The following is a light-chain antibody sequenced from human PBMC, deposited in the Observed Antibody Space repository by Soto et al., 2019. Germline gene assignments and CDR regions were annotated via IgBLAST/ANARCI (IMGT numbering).Light chain of an antibody. J-gene: IGKJ2*01. CDR2: SAS. Sequence: EIVMTQSPATLSVSPGERATLSCRASQSISTELAWYQQKPGQPPRLLIYSASTRATGVPARFTGSGSGSDFTLTISWLQSDDFAVYYCQQGHNWPLTFGQGTRLEI. CDR1: QSISTE. CDR3: QQGHNWPLT. V-gene: IGKV3-15*01.